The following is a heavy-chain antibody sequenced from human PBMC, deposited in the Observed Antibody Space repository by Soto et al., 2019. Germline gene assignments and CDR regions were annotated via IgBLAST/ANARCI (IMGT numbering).Heavy chain of an antibody. D-gene: IGHD2-21*02. Sequence: GASVKVSCKASGYTFTRYGMNWVRQAPGQRLEWMGWINACNGNTKYSQKFQGRVTITRYTSASTVYMELSSLRSEDTAVYYCARSIVVVTALDYWGQGTLVTVSS. CDR3: ARSIVVVTALDY. CDR2: INACNGNT. J-gene: IGHJ4*02. V-gene: IGHV1-3*01. CDR1: GYTFTRYG.